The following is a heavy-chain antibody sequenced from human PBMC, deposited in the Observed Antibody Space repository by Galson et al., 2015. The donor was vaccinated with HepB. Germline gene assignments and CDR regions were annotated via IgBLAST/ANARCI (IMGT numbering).Heavy chain of an antibody. CDR2: ISSSSSTI. V-gene: IGHV3-48*01. CDR1: GFTFSSYS. D-gene: IGHD3-10*01. J-gene: IGHJ4*02. Sequence: SLRLSCAASGFTFSSYSMNWVRQAPGKGLEWVSYISSSSSTIYYADSVKGRFTISRDNAKNSLYLQMNSLRAEGTAVYYCARDLSYGFLDYWGQGTLVTVSS. CDR3: ARDLSYGFLDY.